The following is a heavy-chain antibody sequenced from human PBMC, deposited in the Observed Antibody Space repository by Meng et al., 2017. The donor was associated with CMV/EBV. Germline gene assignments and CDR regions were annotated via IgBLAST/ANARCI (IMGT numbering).Heavy chain of an antibody. CDR3: AAYPQTMVRGVALWGAFDY. CDR2: ISAYNGNT. CDR1: GYTFTSYG. J-gene: IGHJ4*02. D-gene: IGHD3-10*01. V-gene: IGHV1-18*01. Sequence: QVLLVQSGAEVKKPGASVKVSCKASGYTFTSYGISWVRQAPGQGLEWMGWISAYNGNTNYAQKLQGRVTMTTDTSTSTAYMELRSLRSDDTAVYYCAAYPQTMVRGVALWGAFDYWGQGTLVTVSS.